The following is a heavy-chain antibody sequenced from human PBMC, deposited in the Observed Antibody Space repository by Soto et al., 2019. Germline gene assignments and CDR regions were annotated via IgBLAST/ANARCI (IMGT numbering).Heavy chain of an antibody. J-gene: IGHJ5*02. Sequence: ASVKVSCKAFGGAFSSNAISWMRQAPGQGLDWVGTISPIFGSAAYAQRFQGRVTITAEVPTNTAYMELSSLRSEDTAISYCARATSDYDSNWFDPWGQGTQVTVSS. CDR1: GGAFSSNA. D-gene: IGHD5-12*01. V-gene: IGHV1-69*13. CDR3: ARATSDYDSNWFDP. CDR2: ISPIFGSA.